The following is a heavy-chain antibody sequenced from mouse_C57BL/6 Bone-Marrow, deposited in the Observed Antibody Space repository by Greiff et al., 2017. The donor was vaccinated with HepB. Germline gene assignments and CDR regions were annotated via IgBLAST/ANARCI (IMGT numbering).Heavy chain of an antibody. Sequence: QVTLKESGPGILQPSQTLSLTCSFSGFSLSPFGMGVGWIRQPSGKGLEWLAHIWWDDATYYNPALKSRHTISKDTSKNQIFRKIANVDTADTATYYCARSPSGGAMDDWGQGTTVTVST. CDR3: ARSPSGGAMDD. J-gene: IGHJ4*01. CDR2: IWWDDAT. CDR1: GFSLSPFGMG. D-gene: IGHD3-1*01. V-gene: IGHV8-8*01.